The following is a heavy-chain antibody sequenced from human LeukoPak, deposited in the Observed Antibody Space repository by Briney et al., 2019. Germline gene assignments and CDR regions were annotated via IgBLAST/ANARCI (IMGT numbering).Heavy chain of an antibody. J-gene: IGHJ4*02. Sequence: ASVKVSCKASGYTFTGYYMHWVRQAPGQGLEWMGWMNPNSGNTGYAQKFQGRVTMTRNTSISTAYMELSSLRSEDTAVYYCARGQPSIAVAGTRDYWGQGTLVTVSS. CDR3: ARGQPSIAVAGTRDY. D-gene: IGHD6-19*01. CDR2: MNPNSGNT. CDR1: GYTFTGYY. V-gene: IGHV1-8*02.